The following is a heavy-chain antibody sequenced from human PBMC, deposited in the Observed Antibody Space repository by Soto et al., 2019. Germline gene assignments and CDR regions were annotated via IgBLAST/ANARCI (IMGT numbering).Heavy chain of an antibody. D-gene: IGHD3-10*01. CDR2: IIPILGIA. CDR1: GGTFSSYT. CDR3: AVYYGSGYGMDV. V-gene: IGHV1-69*02. J-gene: IGHJ6*02. Sequence: SVKVSCKATGGTFSSYTISWVRQAPGQGLEWMGRIIPILGIANYAQKFQGRVTITADKSTSTAYMELSSLRSEDTAVYYCAVYYGSGYGMDVWGQGTTVTVSS.